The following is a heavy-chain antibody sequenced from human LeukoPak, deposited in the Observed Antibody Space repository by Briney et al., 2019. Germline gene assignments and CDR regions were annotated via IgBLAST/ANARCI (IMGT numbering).Heavy chain of an antibody. D-gene: IGHD3-22*01. CDR3: ARPSGTPYYYDSSSPFDP. J-gene: IGHJ5*02. V-gene: IGHV5-51*01. CDR1: GYSFTSYW. Sequence: ESLKISCKGSGYSFTSYWIGWVRQMPGKGLEWMGIIYPGDSDTRYSPSFQGQVTISADKSISTAYLQRSSLKASDTAMYYCARPSGTPYYYDSSSPFDPWGQGTLVTVSS. CDR2: IYPGDSDT.